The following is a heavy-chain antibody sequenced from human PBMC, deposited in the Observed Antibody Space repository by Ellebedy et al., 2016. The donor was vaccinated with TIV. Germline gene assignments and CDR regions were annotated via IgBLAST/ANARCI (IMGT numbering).Heavy chain of an antibody. D-gene: IGHD3-10*01. V-gene: IGHV4-39*07. CDR1: GRSISRSGYY. CDR2: IHYSGST. Sequence: SETLSLXCSVSGRSISRSGYYWGWIRQPPGKGLEWIGTIHYSGSTSYNSSLKSRVTMSVDTSKYQISLKLSSVTAADTAVYYCARGSLVRGLAGWGQGTLVTVSS. J-gene: IGHJ4*02. CDR3: ARGSLVRGLAG.